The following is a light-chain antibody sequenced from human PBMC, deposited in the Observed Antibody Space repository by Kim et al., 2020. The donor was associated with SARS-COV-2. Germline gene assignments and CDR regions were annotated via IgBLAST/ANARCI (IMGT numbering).Light chain of an antibody. CDR2: AAS. CDR1: HNINNY. V-gene: IGKV1-33*01. CDR3: QQYEALPPT. Sequence: DIQMTQSPSSLSASVGDRVTITCQASHNINNYLGWYQEKPGKAPKVLIYAASNLEPGVPSRFSGGGFGTDFSLIISSLQPEDTATYYCQQYEALPPTFGQGTKLEIK. J-gene: IGKJ2*01.